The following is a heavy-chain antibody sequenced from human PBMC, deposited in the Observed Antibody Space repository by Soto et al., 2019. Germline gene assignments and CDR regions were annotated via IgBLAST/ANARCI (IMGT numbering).Heavy chain of an antibody. CDR2: IIPIVDVA. V-gene: IGHV1-69*04. Sequence: QVQMEQSGPEVRKPGSSLKVSCKPSGGFLCSFAINWVRQAPGQGLEWMGRIIPIVDVANSAQRFQDRITFTADKSTGTAYMELSSLRPDDTAVYYCARGDSSPWFYFDHWGLGSLVTVSS. CDR1: GGFLCSFA. J-gene: IGHJ4*02. CDR3: ARGDSSPWFYFDH. D-gene: IGHD6-13*01.